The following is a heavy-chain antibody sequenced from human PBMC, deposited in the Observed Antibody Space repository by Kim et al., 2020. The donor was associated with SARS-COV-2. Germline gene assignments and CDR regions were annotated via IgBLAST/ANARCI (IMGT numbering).Heavy chain of an antibody. J-gene: IGHJ6*02. CDR1: GFTFSSYA. V-gene: IGHV3-64D*09. CDR3: VNLVGGYGDLWYYYGMDV. Sequence: GGSLRLSCSASGFTFSSYAMHWVRQAPGKGLEYVSAISSNGGSTYYADSVKGRFTISRDNSKNTLYLQMSSLRAEDTAVYYCVNLVGGYGDLWYYYGMDVWGQGTTVTVSS. D-gene: IGHD4-17*01. CDR2: ISSNGGST.